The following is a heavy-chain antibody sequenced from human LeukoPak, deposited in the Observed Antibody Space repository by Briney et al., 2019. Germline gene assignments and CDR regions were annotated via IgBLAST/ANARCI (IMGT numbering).Heavy chain of an antibody. Sequence: PGGSLRLSCAVSGFTLSTNSMNWVRQAPGKGLEWVSFISSSSTYIHYADSVKGRFTISRDNAKNSLYLQMNSLRAEDTAVYYCARDQEKRMRDAFDIWGQGTMVTVSS. CDR2: ISSSSTYI. V-gene: IGHV3-21*01. J-gene: IGHJ3*02. D-gene: IGHD5-24*01. CDR3: ARDQEKRMRDAFDI. CDR1: GFTLSTNS.